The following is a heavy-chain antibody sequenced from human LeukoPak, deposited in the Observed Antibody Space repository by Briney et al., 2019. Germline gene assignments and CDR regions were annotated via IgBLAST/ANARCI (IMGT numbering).Heavy chain of an antibody. J-gene: IGHJ5*02. V-gene: IGHV3-30*04. CDR3: AREGGLTYYYDSTSNWFDP. CDR2: ISYDGSNK. Sequence: GRSLRLSCAASGFTFSSYAMHCVRQAPGKGLEWVAVISYDGSNKYYADSVKGRFTISRDNSKNTLFLQMNSLRAEDTAVYYCAREGGLTYYYDSTSNWFDPWGQGTLVTVSS. CDR1: GFTFSSYA. D-gene: IGHD3-22*01.